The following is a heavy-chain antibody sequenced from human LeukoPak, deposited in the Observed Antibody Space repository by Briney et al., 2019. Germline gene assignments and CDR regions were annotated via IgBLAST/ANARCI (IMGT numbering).Heavy chain of an antibody. CDR1: GYTFTSYG. V-gene: IGHV1-18*01. J-gene: IGHJ4*02. D-gene: IGHD2-2*01. Sequence: ASVEVSCKASGYTFTSYGISWVRQAPGQGLDWMGWISAYNGNTYYAQKFQGRVTMTTDTSTGTAYMELRSLKSDDTAVYYCARVEAYCSRTSCHDYWGLGTLVTVSS. CDR2: ISAYNGNT. CDR3: ARVEAYCSRTSCHDY.